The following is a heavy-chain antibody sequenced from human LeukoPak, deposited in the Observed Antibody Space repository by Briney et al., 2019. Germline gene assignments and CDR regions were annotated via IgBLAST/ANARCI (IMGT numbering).Heavy chain of an antibody. CDR2: ISSSSSYI. Sequence: GGSLRLSCAASGFTFSSYSMNWVRQAPGKGLEWVSSISSSSSYIYYADSVKGRFTISRDNAKNSLYLQMNSLRAEDAAVYYCARVTLYYSGGFDPWGQGTLVTVSS. CDR1: GFTFSSYS. D-gene: IGHD3-22*01. V-gene: IGHV3-21*01. J-gene: IGHJ5*02. CDR3: ARVTLYYSGGFDP.